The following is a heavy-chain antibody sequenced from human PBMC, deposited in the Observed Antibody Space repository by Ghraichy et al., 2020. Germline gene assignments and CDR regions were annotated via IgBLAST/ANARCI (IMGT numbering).Heavy chain of an antibody. V-gene: IGHV3-30*03. Sequence: GGSLNISCAASGFTFTCCGMHWVRQAPGKGLEWVALISNDGVRDYYADSVKGRFTISRDNSKNTLYLQMNGLSADDTAVYYCAITSSGNNPPDYWGQGTLVTFSS. CDR3: AITSSGNNPPDY. CDR1: GFTFTCCG. J-gene: IGHJ4*02. CDR2: ISNDGVRD. D-gene: IGHD5-24*01.